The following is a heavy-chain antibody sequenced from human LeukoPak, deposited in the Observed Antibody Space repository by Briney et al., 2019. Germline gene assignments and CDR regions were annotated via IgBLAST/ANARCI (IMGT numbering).Heavy chain of an antibody. Sequence: PSETLSLTCAVYGGSFSGYYWSWIRQPPGKGLEWIGEINHSGSTNYNPSLKSRVTISVDTSKNQFSLKLSSVTAADTAVYYCARDQGSIILGYFDYWGQGTLVTVSS. CDR3: ARDQGSIILGYFDY. CDR2: INHSGST. V-gene: IGHV4-34*01. CDR1: GGSFSGYY. D-gene: IGHD1-14*01. J-gene: IGHJ4*02.